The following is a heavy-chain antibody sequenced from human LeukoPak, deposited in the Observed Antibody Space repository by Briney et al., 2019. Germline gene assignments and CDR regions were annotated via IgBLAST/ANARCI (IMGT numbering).Heavy chain of an antibody. V-gene: IGHV1-2*02. CDR3: ARATHCGSTSCYSPDY. J-gene: IGHJ4*02. D-gene: IGHD2-2*02. Sequence: ASVTVSCKGSGYTFTGYYMHWVRQAPRQGIEWMGLINPNSGGTNYAQRFQGRVTMTRDTSLSTAYMELSSLRSDDTALYYCARATHCGSTSCYSPDYWGQGTLVTVSS. CDR2: INPNSGGT. CDR1: GYTFTGYY.